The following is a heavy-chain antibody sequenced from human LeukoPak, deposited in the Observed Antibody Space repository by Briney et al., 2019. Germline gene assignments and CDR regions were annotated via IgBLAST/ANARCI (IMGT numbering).Heavy chain of an antibody. Sequence: SETLSLTCTVSGGSISSSSYYWGWIRQPPGKGLEWIGSIYYSGSTYYNPSLKSRVTISVDTSKNQFSLKLSSVTAADTAVYYCARSLHSGSYSFFDYWGQGTLVSVSP. V-gene: IGHV4-39*01. J-gene: IGHJ4*02. CDR3: ARSLHSGSYSFFDY. CDR2: IYYSGST. CDR1: GGSISSSSYY. D-gene: IGHD1-26*01.